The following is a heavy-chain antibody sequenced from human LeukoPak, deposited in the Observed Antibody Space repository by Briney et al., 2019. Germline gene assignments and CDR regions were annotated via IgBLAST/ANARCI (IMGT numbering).Heavy chain of an antibody. V-gene: IGHV3-23*01. CDR1: GFIFNNYG. D-gene: IGHD3-22*01. Sequence: PGGSLRLSCAASGFIFNNYGLIWVRQAPGKGLEWVSAISNDGGGTQYADFVEDRFTISRDNSKNTLFLQTSSLRAEDTALYYCAKGSSGYFADLWGQGTLVTVSS. CDR3: AKGSSGYFADL. J-gene: IGHJ5*02. CDR2: ISNDGGGT.